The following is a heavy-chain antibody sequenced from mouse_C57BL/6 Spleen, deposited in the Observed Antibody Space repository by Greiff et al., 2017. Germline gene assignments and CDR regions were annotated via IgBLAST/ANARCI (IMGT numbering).Heavy chain of an antibody. CDR1: GYTFTSYW. Sequence: QVQLQQPGAELVRPGSSVKLSCKASGYTFTSYWMHWVKQRPIQGLEWIGNIDPSDSETHYNQKFKDKATLTVDKSSSTAYMQLSSLTSEDSAVYYCARKPPITTVVEDWYFDVWGTGTTVTVSS. CDR2: IDPSDSET. V-gene: IGHV1-52*01. J-gene: IGHJ1*03. CDR3: ARKPPITTVVEDWYFDV. D-gene: IGHD1-1*01.